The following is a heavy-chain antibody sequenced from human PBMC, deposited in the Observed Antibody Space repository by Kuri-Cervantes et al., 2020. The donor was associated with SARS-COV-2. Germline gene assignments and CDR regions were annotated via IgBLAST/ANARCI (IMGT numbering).Heavy chain of an antibody. Sequence: SETLSLTCTVSGYSISSGYYWGWIRQPPGKGLEWIGSIYHSGSTYYNPSLKSRVTISVDTSKNQFSLKLSSVTAADTAVYYCARHRMADAFDIRGQGTMVTVSS. CDR1: GYSISSGYY. CDR2: IYHSGST. D-gene: IGHD2-8*01. CDR3: ARHRMADAFDI. J-gene: IGHJ3*02. V-gene: IGHV4-38-2*02.